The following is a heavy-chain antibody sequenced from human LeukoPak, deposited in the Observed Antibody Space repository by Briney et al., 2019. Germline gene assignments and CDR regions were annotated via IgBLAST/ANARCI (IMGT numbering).Heavy chain of an antibody. J-gene: IGHJ4*02. CDR3: AKESSVYCTDGVCSLDY. D-gene: IGHD2-8*01. CDR1: GFTFHNSA. V-gene: IGHV3-9*01. CDR2: ISWNSADI. Sequence: GGSLRLSCAASGFTFHNSAMHWVRQAPGKGLEWVSVISWNSADIAYADSVKGRFTISRDNAKNSLYLQMNSLRTEDTALYYCAKESSVYCTDGVCSLDYWGQGSLVTVSS.